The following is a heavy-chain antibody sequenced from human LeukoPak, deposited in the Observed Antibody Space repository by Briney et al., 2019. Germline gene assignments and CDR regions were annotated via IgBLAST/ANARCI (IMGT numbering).Heavy chain of an antibody. CDR3: ARYCSGGSCYGDDY. CDR2: ISGSGGST. J-gene: IGHJ4*02. V-gene: IGHV3-23*01. D-gene: IGHD2-15*01. Sequence: PGGSLRLSCAASGFTFSSYAMSWVRQAPGKGLEWVSAISGSGGSTYYADSVKGRFTISRDNSKNTLYLQMNSLRAEDTAVYYCARYCSGGSCYGDDYWGQGTLVTVSS. CDR1: GFTFSSYA.